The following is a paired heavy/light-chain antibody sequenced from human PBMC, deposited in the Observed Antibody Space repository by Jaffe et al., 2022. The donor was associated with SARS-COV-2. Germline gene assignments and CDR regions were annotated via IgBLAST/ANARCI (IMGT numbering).Light chain of an antibody. Sequence: DIQMTQSPSTLSASLGDRVTITCRASQSFSSWLAWYQQKPGKAPKLLIYKASTLESGVPSRFSGSGSGTEFTLTISSLQPDDFATYYCQQYNSYPWTFGQGTKVEV. V-gene: IGKV1-5*03. CDR1: QSFSSW. CDR3: QQYNSYPWT. CDR2: KAS. J-gene: IGKJ1*01.
Heavy chain of an antibody. CDR3: ARDNGLGSHY. D-gene: IGHD3-10*01. Sequence: QVHLVQSGAEVKKPGASVKVSCEASGYSFRSYGISWVRQAPGQGLEWMGWISTYNGNTNYAQNLQGRLSMTTDTSTNTAYMELRSLRSDDTAVYYCARDNGLGSHYWGQGTLVTVSS. J-gene: IGHJ4*02. CDR2: ISTYNGNT. V-gene: IGHV1-18*01. CDR1: GYSFRSYG.